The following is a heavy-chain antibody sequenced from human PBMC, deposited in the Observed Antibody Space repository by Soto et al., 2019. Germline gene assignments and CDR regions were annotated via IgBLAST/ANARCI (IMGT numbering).Heavy chain of an antibody. CDR3: AKDISRGPTKNYDFWSGPDY. Sequence: EVQLVESGGVVVQPGGSLRLSWAASGFTFDEYAMHWVRQPPGRGLGWVSLIGWDGSNRYYADSVQGRFTISRDNSKYSLYLEMNSLRPEDTALYYCAKDISRGPTKNYDFWSGPDYWGQGTLVTVSS. V-gene: IGHV3-43D*04. J-gene: IGHJ4*02. CDR2: IGWDGSNR. D-gene: IGHD3-3*01. CDR1: GFTFDEYA.